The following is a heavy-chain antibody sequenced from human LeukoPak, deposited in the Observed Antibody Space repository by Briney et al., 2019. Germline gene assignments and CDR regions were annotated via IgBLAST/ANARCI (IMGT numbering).Heavy chain of an antibody. CDR3: ARAPYPYYYDSSGYYVYYFDY. D-gene: IGHD3-22*01. CDR1: GGSINSYY. J-gene: IGHJ4*02. CDR2: IYYSGST. V-gene: IGHV4-59*01. Sequence: PSETLSLTCTVSGGSINSYYWSWIRQPPGKGLEWIGYIYYSGSTNYNPSLKSRVTISVDTSKNQFSLKLSSVTAADTAVYYCARAPYPYYYDSSGYYVYYFDYWGQGTLVTVSS.